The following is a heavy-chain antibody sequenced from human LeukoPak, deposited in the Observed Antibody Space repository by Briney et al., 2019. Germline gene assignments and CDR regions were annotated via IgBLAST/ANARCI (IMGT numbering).Heavy chain of an antibody. CDR1: GGSISSGSYY. D-gene: IGHD3-9*01. CDR2: IHYSGST. V-gene: IGHV4-39*07. J-gene: IGHJ4*02. CDR3: ARGKRGYYDILTGYYPRYYFDY. Sequence: LETLSLTCTVSGGSISSGSYYWGWIRQPPGKGLEWIGTIHYSGSTYYNPSLQSRVSMSVDTSKNQFSPKLSSVTAADTAVYYCARGKRGYYDILTGYYPRYYFDYWGQGTLVTVSS.